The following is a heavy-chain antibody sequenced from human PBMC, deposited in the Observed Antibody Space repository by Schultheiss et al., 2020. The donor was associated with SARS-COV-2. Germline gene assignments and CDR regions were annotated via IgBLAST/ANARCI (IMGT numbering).Heavy chain of an antibody. V-gene: IGHV3-23*01. CDR3: ASLKGNGYSSGWADGMDV. Sequence: GGSLRLSCAASGFTFSSYAMSWVRQAPGKGLEWVSAISGSGGSTYYADSVKGRFTISRDNAKNSLYLQMNSLRAEDTAVYYCASLKGNGYSSGWADGMDVWGQGTTVTVSS. D-gene: IGHD6-19*01. CDR1: GFTFSSYA. CDR2: ISGSGGST. J-gene: IGHJ6*02.